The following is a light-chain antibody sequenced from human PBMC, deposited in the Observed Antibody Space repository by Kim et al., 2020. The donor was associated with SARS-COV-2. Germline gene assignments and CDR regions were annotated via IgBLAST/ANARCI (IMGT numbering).Light chain of an antibody. J-gene: IGKJ4*01. V-gene: IGKV1-9*01. CDR2: AAS. Sequence: DIQLTQSPSFLSASVGDRVTITCRASQGISRYLAWYQQKPGKAPKLLIYAASTLQSGVPSRFSGSGYGTEFTLTISSLQPEDFAIYYCQQLQSYPLTTFGGGTKMDFK. CDR1: QGISRY. CDR3: QQLQSYPLTT.